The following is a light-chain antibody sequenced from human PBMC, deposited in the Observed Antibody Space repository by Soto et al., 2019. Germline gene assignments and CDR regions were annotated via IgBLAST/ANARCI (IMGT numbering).Light chain of an antibody. Sequence: ELLLTQSPGTPSLSPGERAALSCRASQSVSTNLAWYQQKPGQAPRLLIYVTSARATGIPARFSGSGSGTEFTLTISSLQSEDFAVYYCQQYNNWPRTFGQGTKVDIK. CDR1: QSVSTN. CDR2: VTS. V-gene: IGKV3-15*01. J-gene: IGKJ1*01. CDR3: QQYNNWPRT.